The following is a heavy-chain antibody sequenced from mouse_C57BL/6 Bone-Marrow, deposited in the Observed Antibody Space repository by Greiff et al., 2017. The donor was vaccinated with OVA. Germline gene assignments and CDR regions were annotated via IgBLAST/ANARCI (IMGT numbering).Heavy chain of an antibody. V-gene: IGHV1-50*01. CDR2: IDPSDSYT. J-gene: IGHJ1*03. CDR1: GYTFTSYW. CDR3: ARPYPHCDV. Sequence: QVQLQQPGAELVKPGASVKLSCKASGYTFTSYWMQWVKQRPGQGLEWIGEIDPSDSYTNYNQKFKGKATLTVDTSSSTAYMQLSSLTSEDSAVYYCARPYPHCDVWGTGTTVTVSS.